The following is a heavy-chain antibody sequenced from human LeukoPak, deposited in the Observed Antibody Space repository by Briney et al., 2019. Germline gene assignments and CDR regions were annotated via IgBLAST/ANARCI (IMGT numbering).Heavy chain of an antibody. D-gene: IGHD1-26*01. CDR1: GFTFSSYG. Sequence: QTGGSLRLSCAASGFTFSSYGMHWVRQAPGKGLEWVAVISYDGSNKYYADSVKGRFTISRDNSKNTLYLQMNSLRAEDTAVYYCAKDAVGARGYFDYWGQGTLVTVSS. CDR3: AKDAVGARGYFDY. CDR2: ISYDGSNK. J-gene: IGHJ4*02. V-gene: IGHV3-30*18.